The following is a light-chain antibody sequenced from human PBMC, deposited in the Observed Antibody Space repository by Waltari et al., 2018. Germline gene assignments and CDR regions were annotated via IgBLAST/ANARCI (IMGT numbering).Light chain of an antibody. CDR2: KAY. CDR1: QSISSW. V-gene: IGKV1-5*03. CDR3: QQYNSYPYT. Sequence: DIQMTQSPSTLSASVGDRVTITCRASQSISSWLAWYPQKPGKAPKLLIYKAYSLESGVPSRFSGSGSGTEFTLTISSLQPDDFATYYCQQYNSYPYTFGQGTKLEIK. J-gene: IGKJ2*01.